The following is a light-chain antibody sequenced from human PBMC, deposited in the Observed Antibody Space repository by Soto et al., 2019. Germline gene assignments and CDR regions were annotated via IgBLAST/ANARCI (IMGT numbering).Light chain of an antibody. V-gene: IGKV3-11*01. CDR1: QSVSGY. J-gene: IGKJ1*01. Sequence: IVLTQSPATLSLSPGERATLSCRASQSVSGYLAWYQQKPGQAPRLLIYDASKRATGIPSRFSGSGSGTEFTLTISSLQPDDFATYYCQQYNRPWTFGQGTKVDI. CDR2: DAS. CDR3: QQYNRPWT.